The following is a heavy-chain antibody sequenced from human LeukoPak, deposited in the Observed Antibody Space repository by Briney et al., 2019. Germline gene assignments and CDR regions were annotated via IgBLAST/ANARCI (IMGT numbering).Heavy chain of an antibody. CDR3: AKIERWLVHGFDL. CDR2: ISGNGGSA. Sequence: GGSLRLSCAASGFTFSSYAMNWVRQAPGKGLEWVASISGNGGSAYYADSVKGRFTISRDNSRNAVFLQMISPRDDDTAIYYCAKIERWLVHGFDLWGRGTLVTVSS. V-gene: IGHV3-23*01. J-gene: IGHJ2*01. D-gene: IGHD6-19*01. CDR1: GFTFSSYA.